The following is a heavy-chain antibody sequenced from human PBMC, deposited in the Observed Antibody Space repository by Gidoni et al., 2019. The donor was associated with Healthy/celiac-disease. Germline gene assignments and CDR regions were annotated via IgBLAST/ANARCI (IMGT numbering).Heavy chain of an antibody. CDR1: GFTLSIYA. D-gene: IGHD6-19*01. CDR3: AKESIAVAGIDLGYYFDY. V-gene: IGHV3-23*01. J-gene: IGHJ4*02. Sequence: EVQLLEPGGGLSQPGGFLRPSTAACGFTLSIYAMSWVRLAHGKGLEWVSAISGSGGSTYYAASVKGRFTISRDNSKNTLYLQMNSLRAEDTAVYYCAKESIAVAGIDLGYYFDYWGQGTLVTVSS. CDR2: ISGSGGST.